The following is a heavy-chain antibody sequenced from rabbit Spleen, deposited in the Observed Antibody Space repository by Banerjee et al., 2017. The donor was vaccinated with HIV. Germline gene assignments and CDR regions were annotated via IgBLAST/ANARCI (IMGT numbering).Heavy chain of an antibody. CDR2: IYGGSAGTI. D-gene: IGHD2-1*01. V-gene: IGHV1S45*01. J-gene: IGHJ6*01. CDR3: AREFLYDDWVGGIDL. CDR1: GFSLSSNNC. Sequence: QQQLVESGGGLVKPGASLTLTCTASGFSLSSNNCMCWVRQAPGKGLEWIACIYGGSAGTIGYASWAKGRFTISKTSSTTVTLQMTSLTAADTATYFCAREFLYDDWVGGIDLWGPGTLVTVS.